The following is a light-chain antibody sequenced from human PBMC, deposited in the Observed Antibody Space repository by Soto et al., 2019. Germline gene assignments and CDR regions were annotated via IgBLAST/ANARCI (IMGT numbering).Light chain of an antibody. CDR3: QQSYSLPDT. CDR2: AAS. J-gene: IGKJ2*01. V-gene: IGKV1-39*01. Sequence: DIQMIQSPSSLSASVGDRVTITCRASQSISGYLNWYQQKPGKAPKVLIYAASSLQTGVPSRFRGSGSGTDFTLTISSLQPEDFATYFCQQSYSLPDTFGRGTRLEIK. CDR1: QSISGY.